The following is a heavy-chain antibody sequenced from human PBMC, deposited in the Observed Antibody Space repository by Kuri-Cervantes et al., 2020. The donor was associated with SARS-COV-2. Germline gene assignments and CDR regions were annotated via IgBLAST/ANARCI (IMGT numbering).Heavy chain of an antibody. CDR3: AKDVFSSGWQFITRPSYGMDV. CDR1: GFTFRSYS. CDR2: ISGSGGST. J-gene: IGHJ6*02. V-gene: IGHV3-23*01. Sequence: GESLKIPCAASGFTFRSYSMNWVRQAPGKGLDGVSAISGSGGSTYYADSVEGRFTISRDNSKNTLYLQMNSLRSEDTAVNYCAKDVFSSGWQFITRPSYGMDVWGQGTTVTVSS. D-gene: IGHD6-19*01.